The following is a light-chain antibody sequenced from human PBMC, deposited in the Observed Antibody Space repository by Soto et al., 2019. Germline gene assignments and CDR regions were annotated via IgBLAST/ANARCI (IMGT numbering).Light chain of an antibody. V-gene: IGLV2-14*01. CDR2: EVS. CDR3: SSYTNINTRACV. CDR1: SSDVGGYNY. J-gene: IGLJ1*01. Sequence: QSVLTQPASVSGSPGQSITISCTGTSSDVGGYNYVSWYQQHPGKAPKLMIYEVSNRPSGVSNRFSGSKSGNTASLTISGLQAEDEGDYHCSSYTNINTRACVFGTGTKLTVL.